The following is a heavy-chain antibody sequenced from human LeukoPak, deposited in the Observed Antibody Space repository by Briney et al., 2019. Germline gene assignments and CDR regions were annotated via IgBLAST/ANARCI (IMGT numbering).Heavy chain of an antibody. J-gene: IGHJ4*02. Sequence: SGPTLVNPTQTLTLTCTFSGFSLSTSGVGVGWSRQPPGKALEWLALIYWDDDKRYSPSLKSRLTITKDTSKNQVVLTVTNMDPVDTATYYCALLRRNYDAYRADDYWGQGALVTVSS. CDR1: GFSLSTSGVG. V-gene: IGHV2-5*02. D-gene: IGHD3-16*01. CDR3: ALLRRNYDAYRADDY. CDR2: IYWDDDK.